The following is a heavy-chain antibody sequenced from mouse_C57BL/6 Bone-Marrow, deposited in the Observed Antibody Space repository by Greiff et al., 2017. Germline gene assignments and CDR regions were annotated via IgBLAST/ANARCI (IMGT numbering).Heavy chain of an antibody. Sequence: EVKVEESGGGLVQPGGSMKLSCVASGFTFSNYWMNWVRQSPEKGLEWVAQIRLKSDNYATHYAESVKGRFTISRDDSKSSVYLQMNNLRAEDTGIYYCTRYYYGSSPPYFDYWGQGTTLTVSS. CDR3: TRYYYGSSPPYFDY. J-gene: IGHJ2*01. V-gene: IGHV6-3*01. D-gene: IGHD1-1*01. CDR1: GFTFSNYW. CDR2: IRLKSDNYAT.